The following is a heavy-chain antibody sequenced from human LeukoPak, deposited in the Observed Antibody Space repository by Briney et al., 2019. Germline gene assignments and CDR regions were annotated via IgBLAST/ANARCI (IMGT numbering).Heavy chain of an antibody. CDR2: IYPGDSDT. Sequence: LGESLKISCKGSGYSFNTYWIGWVRQMPGKGLEWMGIIYPGDSDTKYSPSFQGQVTISADKSISTAYLQWSSLKASDTAMYYCARRDGYNPSGWFDPWGQGTLVTVSS. CDR1: GYSFNTYW. D-gene: IGHD5-24*01. J-gene: IGHJ5*02. V-gene: IGHV5-51*01. CDR3: ARRDGYNPSGWFDP.